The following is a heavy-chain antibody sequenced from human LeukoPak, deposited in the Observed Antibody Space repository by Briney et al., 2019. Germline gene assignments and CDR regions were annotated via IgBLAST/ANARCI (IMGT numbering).Heavy chain of an antibody. V-gene: IGHV3-7*03. CDR1: GFTFTSYW. CDR3: AKDIRGYCSSTSCYGPSYFDY. J-gene: IGHJ4*02. CDR2: IHQDGSLQ. D-gene: IGHD2-2*01. Sequence: PGGSLRLSCAASGFTFTSYWMTWVRQPPGRGLEWVANIHQDGSLQFYVDSVKGRFTVSRDNARNSLYLQMNSLRAEDTALYYCAKDIRGYCSSTSCYGPSYFDYWGQGTLVTVSS.